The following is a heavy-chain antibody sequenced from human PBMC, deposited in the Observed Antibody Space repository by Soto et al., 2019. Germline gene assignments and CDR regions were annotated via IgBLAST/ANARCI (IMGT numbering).Heavy chain of an antibody. V-gene: IGHV3-74*01. CDR3: ARAMTSVGAAAKGDF. CDR1: GFTFNTHW. CDR2: INSDGSIT. Sequence: EVQLVESGGGIILPGGSLRLSCAASGFTFNTHWMHWVRQAPGKGLVWVSRINSDGSITDYADSVKGRFSISRDNPRNTLYLQMNSLSPEDTAVYYCARAMTSVGAAAKGDFWGQGTLVTVSS. D-gene: IGHD1-26*01. J-gene: IGHJ4*02.